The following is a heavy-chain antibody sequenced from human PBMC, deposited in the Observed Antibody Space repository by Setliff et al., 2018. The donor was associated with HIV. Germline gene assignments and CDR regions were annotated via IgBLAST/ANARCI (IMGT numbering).Heavy chain of an antibody. Sequence: GESLKISCKASGYSFSTYWIGWVRQMPGKGLEWMGLIDPGDSDTRYSPSFQGQVTISADKSISTAYLQWSSLKASDTAMYYCARQRSIAARPNSAFDIWGQGTMVTVSS. CDR1: GYSFSTYW. J-gene: IGHJ3*02. CDR3: ARQRSIAARPNSAFDI. D-gene: IGHD6-6*01. V-gene: IGHV5-51*01. CDR2: IDPGDSDT.